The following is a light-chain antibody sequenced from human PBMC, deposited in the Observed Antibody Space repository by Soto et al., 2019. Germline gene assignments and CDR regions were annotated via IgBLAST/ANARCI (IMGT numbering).Light chain of an antibody. V-gene: IGLV2-11*01. Sequence: QSALTHPRSVSGSPGQSVTISCTGTSSDVGGYDYVSWYQQHPGKAPKLMIYDVIKRPSGVPDRFSGSRSGNTASLTISGFQDEDDADYYCCSYAGTYTFYVFGTGTKVTVL. CDR1: SSDVGGYDY. J-gene: IGLJ1*01. CDR3: CSYAGTYTFYV. CDR2: DVI.